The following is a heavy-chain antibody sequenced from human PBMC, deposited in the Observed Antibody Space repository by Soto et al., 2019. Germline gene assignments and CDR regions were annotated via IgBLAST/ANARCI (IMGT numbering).Heavy chain of an antibody. V-gene: IGHV3-30*18. CDR1: GFTFSSYG. CDR3: AKDGGYCVFAL. Sequence: QVQLVESGGGVVQPGRSLRLSCAASGFTFSSYGMHWVRQAPGKGLEWVAVISYDGSNKYYADSVKGRFTISSDNSTTTLYLPMTSLSAEDTAVYYCAKDGGYCVFALWGRGTLVTVSS. J-gene: IGHJ2*01. CDR2: ISYDGSNK. D-gene: IGHD1-26*01.